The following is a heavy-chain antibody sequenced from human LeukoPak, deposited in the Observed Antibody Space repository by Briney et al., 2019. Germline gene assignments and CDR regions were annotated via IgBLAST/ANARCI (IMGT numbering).Heavy chain of an antibody. Sequence: PGGSLRLSCAASGFTFSSYSMNWVRQAPGKGLEWISYISSSSSAIYYADSVKGRSTISRDNAKNSLYLQMNSLRDEDTAVYYCVRDHYYSFDYWGQETLVTVSS. J-gene: IGHJ4*02. CDR3: VRDHYYSFDY. CDR2: ISSSSSAI. D-gene: IGHD2/OR15-2a*01. V-gene: IGHV3-48*02. CDR1: GFTFSSYS.